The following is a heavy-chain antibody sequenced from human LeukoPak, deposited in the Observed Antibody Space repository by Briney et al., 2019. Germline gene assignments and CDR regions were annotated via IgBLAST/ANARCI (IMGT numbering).Heavy chain of an antibody. Sequence: ASVKVSCKVSGYTLTELSMHWVRQAPGKGLEWMGGFDPEDGETIYAQKFQGRVTMTEDTSTDTAYMELSSLRSEDTAVYYCATGPKAVAARANAFDIWGQGTMVTVSS. CDR2: FDPEDGET. D-gene: IGHD6-19*01. J-gene: IGHJ3*02. CDR1: GYTLTELS. V-gene: IGHV1-24*01. CDR3: ATGPKAVAARANAFDI.